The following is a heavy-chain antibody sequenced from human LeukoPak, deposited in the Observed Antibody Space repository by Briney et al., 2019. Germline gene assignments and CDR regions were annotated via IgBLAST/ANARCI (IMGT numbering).Heavy chain of an antibody. V-gene: IGHV1-2*06. D-gene: IGHD3-10*01. CDR1: GYSFSDYS. Sequence: AAVKVSCKASGYSFSDYSMHWVRQAPGQGLEWMGRITSNSGGTSFAQKFHGRVTMTRDTPINTAYMDLSGLTSDDTAVYYCVRGGSGSGYLYYFDSWGQGTLVSVSS. CDR3: VRGGSGSGYLYYFDS. CDR2: ITSNSGGT. J-gene: IGHJ4*02.